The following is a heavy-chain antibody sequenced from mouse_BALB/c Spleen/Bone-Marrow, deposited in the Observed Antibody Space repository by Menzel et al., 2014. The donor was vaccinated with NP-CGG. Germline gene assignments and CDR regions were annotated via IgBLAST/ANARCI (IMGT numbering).Heavy chain of an antibody. CDR1: GYTFTSSW. CDR2: IYPSDSYT. J-gene: IGHJ4*01. CDR3: TRGGRGKGYAMDY. D-gene: IGHD2-1*01. V-gene: IGHV1-69*02. Sequence: VQLQQSGAELVRPGASVKLSCKASGYTFTSSWINWVKQRPGQGLEWIGNIYPSDSYTNYNQKFKDKATLTVDKSSSTAYMQLSSPTSEDSAVYYCTRGGRGKGYAMDYWGQGTSVTVSS.